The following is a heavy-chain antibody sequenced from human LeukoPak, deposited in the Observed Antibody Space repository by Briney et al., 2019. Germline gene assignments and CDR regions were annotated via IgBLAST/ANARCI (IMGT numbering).Heavy chain of an antibody. Sequence: SETLSLTCTVSGGSISSYYWSWIRQPPGKGLEWIGYIYTSGSTNYNPSPKNRLTISVDTSNNQFSLKLRSVTASDTAVSYCGRLYSGYVGYYMDVWGKGTTVTVSS. J-gene: IGHJ6*03. CDR2: IYTSGST. CDR1: GGSISSYY. D-gene: IGHD5-12*01. V-gene: IGHV4-4*09. CDR3: GRLYSGYVGYYMDV.